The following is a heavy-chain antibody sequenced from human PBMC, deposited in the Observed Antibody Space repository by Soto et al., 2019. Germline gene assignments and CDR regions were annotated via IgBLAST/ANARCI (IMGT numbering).Heavy chain of an antibody. J-gene: IGHJ4*02. Sequence: SETLSLTCTVSGGSISSGGYSWSWIRQPPGKGLEWIGYTYHSGSTYYNPSLKSRVTISVDRSKNQFSLKLSSVTAADTAVYYCAAGGGLPRYYWGQGTLVTVSS. CDR2: TYHSGST. CDR1: GGSISSGGYS. D-gene: IGHD5-12*01. V-gene: IGHV4-30-2*01. CDR3: AAGGGLPRYY.